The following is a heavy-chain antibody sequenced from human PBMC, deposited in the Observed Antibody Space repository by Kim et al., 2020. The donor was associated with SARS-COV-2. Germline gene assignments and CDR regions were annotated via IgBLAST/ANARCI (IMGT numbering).Heavy chain of an antibody. J-gene: IGHJ3*01. Sequence: GGSLTLSCAASGFSFSSHSMLWVRQAPGKGLEWLTLISCDGSLKYYLASVKGRFTLSRDNSKNTVYLQMNSLSTEDTAVYYCARDRIGGHGAFDVWGQGTRVTVSS. CDR2: ISCDGSLK. CDR3: ARDRIGGHGAFDV. V-gene: IGHV3-30*04. CDR1: GFSFSSHS.